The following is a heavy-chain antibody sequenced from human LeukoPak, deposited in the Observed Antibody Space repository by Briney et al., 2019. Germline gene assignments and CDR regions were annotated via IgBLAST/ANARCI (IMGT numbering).Heavy chain of an antibody. D-gene: IGHD2-15*01. Sequence: TGGSLRLSCAPSGFTFSSYEMNWVRQAPGKGLEWVTNIKQDGSEKYYVDSVKGRFTISRDNAKNSLYLQMNSLRAEDTAVYYCARDRAVGYCSGGSCYPVMELSYWGQGTLVTVSS. CDR2: IKQDGSEK. CDR1: GFTFSSYE. V-gene: IGHV3-7*01. J-gene: IGHJ4*02. CDR3: ARDRAVGYCSGGSCYPVMELSY.